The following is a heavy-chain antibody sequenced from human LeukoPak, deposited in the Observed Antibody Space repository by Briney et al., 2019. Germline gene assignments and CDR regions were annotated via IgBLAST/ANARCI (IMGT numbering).Heavy chain of an antibody. CDR3: ARGTKPFGY. V-gene: IGHV4-39*07. Sequence: PSETLSLTCTVSGGSISSSSYYWGWIRQPPGKGLEWIGSIYYSGSTYYNPSLKSRVTISVDTSKNQFSLKLSSVTAADTAVYYCARGTKPFGYWGQGTLVTVSS. J-gene: IGHJ4*02. D-gene: IGHD1-14*01. CDR2: IYYSGST. CDR1: GGSISSSSYY.